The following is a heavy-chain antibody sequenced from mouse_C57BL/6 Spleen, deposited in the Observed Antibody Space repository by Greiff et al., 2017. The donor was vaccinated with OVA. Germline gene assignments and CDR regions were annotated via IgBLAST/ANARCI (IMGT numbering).Heavy chain of an antibody. V-gene: IGHV5-17*01. CDR1: GFTFSDYG. J-gene: IGHJ4*01. Sequence: DVQLVESGGGLVKPGGSLKLSCAASGFTFSDYGMHWVRQAPEKGLEWVAYISSGSSTIYYADTVKGRFTISRDNAKNTLFLQMTSLRSEDTAMYYCARPPYYYGSSYYAMDYWGQGTSVTVSS. D-gene: IGHD1-1*01. CDR2: ISSGSSTI. CDR3: ARPPYYYGSSYYAMDY.